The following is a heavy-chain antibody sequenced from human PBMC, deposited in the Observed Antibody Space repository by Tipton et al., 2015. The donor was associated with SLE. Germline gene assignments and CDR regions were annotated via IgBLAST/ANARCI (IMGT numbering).Heavy chain of an antibody. J-gene: IGHJ4*02. D-gene: IGHD5-18*01. Sequence: SLRLSCAASGFTFSSYWMHWVRQAPGKGLVWVSRINSDGSSTSYADSGKGRFTISRDNAKNTLYLQMNSLRAEDTAVYYCARDMDTAMVGGLYWGQGTLVTVSS. V-gene: IGHV3-74*01. CDR3: ARDMDTAMVGGLY. CDR1: GFTFSSYW. CDR2: INSDGSST.